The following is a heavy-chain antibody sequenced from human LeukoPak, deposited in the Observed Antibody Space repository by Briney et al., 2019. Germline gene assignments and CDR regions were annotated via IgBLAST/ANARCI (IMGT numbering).Heavy chain of an antibody. Sequence: GGSLRLSCAASGFTFSSYWMSWVRQAPGKGLEWVANIKQDGSEKYYVDSVKGRFTISRDNAKNSLYMQMNSVRAEDTAVYYCARDYCGWGSYCKEGYFDYWGQGTLVTVSS. J-gene: IGHJ4*02. D-gene: IGHD3-10*01. CDR2: IKQDGSEK. CDR3: ARDYCGWGSYCKEGYFDY. V-gene: IGHV3-7*01. CDR1: GFTFSSYW.